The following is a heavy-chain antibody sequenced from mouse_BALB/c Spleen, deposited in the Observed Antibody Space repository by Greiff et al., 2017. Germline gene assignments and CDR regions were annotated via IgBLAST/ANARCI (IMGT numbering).Heavy chain of an antibody. J-gene: IGHJ1*01. V-gene: IGHV1-54*01. D-gene: IGHD1-1*01. CDR3: ARWNGSSYWYFDV. CDR2: INPGSGGT. CDR1: GYAFTNYL. Sequence: QVQLQQSGAELVRPGTSVKVSCKASGYAFTNYLIEWVKQRPGQGLEWIGVINPGSGGTNYNEKFKGKATLTADKSSSTAYMQLSSLTSDDSAVYFCARWNGSSYWYFDVWGAGTTVTVSS.